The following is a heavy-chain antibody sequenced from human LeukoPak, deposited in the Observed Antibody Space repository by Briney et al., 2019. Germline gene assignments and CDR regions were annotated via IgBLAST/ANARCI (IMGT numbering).Heavy chain of an antibody. D-gene: IGHD5-12*01. J-gene: IGHJ4*02. CDR3: ARDSGYDLVYFDY. CDR1: GGSFSGYY. V-gene: IGHV4-59*01. CDR2: IYYSGST. Sequence: TETLSLTCAVYGGSFSGYYWSWIRQPPGKGLEWIGYIYYSGSTNYNPSLKSRVTISVDTSKNQFSLKLSSVTAADTAVYYCARDSGYDLVYFDYWGQGTLVTVSS.